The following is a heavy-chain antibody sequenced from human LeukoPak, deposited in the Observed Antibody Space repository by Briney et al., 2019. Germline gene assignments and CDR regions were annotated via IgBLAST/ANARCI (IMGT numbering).Heavy chain of an antibody. CDR2: INHSRST. J-gene: IGHJ4*02. CDR3: AGSRGYYDSSGYLN. D-gene: IGHD3-22*01. V-gene: IGHV4-34*01. Sequence: SETLSLTCAVYGGSFSDYYWSWIRQPPGKGLEWIGEINHSRSTNYNPSLKSRVTISVNTSKNQFSLKVTSVTAADTAVYYCAGSRGYYDSSGYLNWGQGTLVTVSS. CDR1: GGSFSDYY.